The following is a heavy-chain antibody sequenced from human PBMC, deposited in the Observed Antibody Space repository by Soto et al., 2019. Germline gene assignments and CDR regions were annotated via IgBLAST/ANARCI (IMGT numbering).Heavy chain of an antibody. V-gene: IGHV5-51*01. CDR2: IYPGDSDT. CDR3: ARQDYNYAYFDF. J-gene: IGHJ4*02. Sequence: GESLKIPCKGSGYSFTNYWIGWVRQMPGKGLEWMGIIYPGDSDTRYSPSFQGQVIISVDQSISTAYLQWSSLQASDTAMYYCARQDYNYAYFDFWGQGTLVTVSS. CDR1: GYSFTNYW. D-gene: IGHD5-18*01.